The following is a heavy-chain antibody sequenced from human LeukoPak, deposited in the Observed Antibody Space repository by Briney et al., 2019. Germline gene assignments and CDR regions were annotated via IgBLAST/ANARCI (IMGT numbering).Heavy chain of an antibody. V-gene: IGHV3-9*01. J-gene: IGHJ4*02. D-gene: IGHD1-26*01. Sequence: GGSLRLSCAAFGFTFDDYAMHWVRQAPGKGLEWVSGISWNSGSIGYADSVKGRFTISRDNAKNSLYLQMNSLRAEDTALYYCAKGRGSSARYYFDYWGQGTLVTVSS. CDR2: ISWNSGSI. CDR1: GFTFDDYA. CDR3: AKGRGSSARYYFDY.